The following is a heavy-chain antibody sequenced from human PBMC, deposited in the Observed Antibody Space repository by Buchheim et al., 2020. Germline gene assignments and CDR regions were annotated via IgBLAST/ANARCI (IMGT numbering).Heavy chain of an antibody. CDR1: GFTFSSYE. Sequence: EVQLVESGGGLVQPGGSLRLSCAASGFTFSSYEMNWVRQAPGKGLEWVSYISSSGSTIYYADSVKGRFTISRDNAKTSLYLQMNSLRAEDTAVYYCARIDPINYGDLILDYWGQGTL. J-gene: IGHJ4*02. V-gene: IGHV3-48*03. CDR2: ISSSGSTI. CDR3: ARIDPINYGDLILDY. D-gene: IGHD4-17*01.